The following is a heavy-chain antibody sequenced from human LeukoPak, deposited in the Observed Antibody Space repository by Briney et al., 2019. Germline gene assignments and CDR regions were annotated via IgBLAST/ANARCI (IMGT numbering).Heavy chain of an antibody. V-gene: IGHV3-53*01. CDR3: ARRSSTLYEGC. Sequence: GGSLRLSCAVSGFDVNDNHMYWVRQGPGKGLEWVAIIYSDGKTYYADSVRGRFTISRDNSENTLSLQVNSLRAEDTAVYHCARRSSTLYEGCWGRGTLVIVSS. CDR2: IYSDGKT. J-gene: IGHJ4*02. CDR1: GFDVNDNH. D-gene: IGHD6-13*01.